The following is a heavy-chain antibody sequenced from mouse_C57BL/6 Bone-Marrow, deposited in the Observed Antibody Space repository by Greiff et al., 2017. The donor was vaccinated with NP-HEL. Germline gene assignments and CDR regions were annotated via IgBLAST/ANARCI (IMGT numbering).Heavy chain of an antibody. CDR2: IDPSDSYT. CDR1: GYTFTSYW. V-gene: IGHV1-69*01. J-gene: IGHJ3*01. D-gene: IGHD3-2*02. Sequence: QVQLQQPGAELVMPGASVKLSCKASGYTFTSYWMHWVKQRPGQGLEWIGEIDPSDSYTNYNQKFKGKSTLTVDKSSSTAYMQLSSLTSEDSAVYYCARERDSSDWFAYWGQGTLVTVSA. CDR3: ARERDSSDWFAY.